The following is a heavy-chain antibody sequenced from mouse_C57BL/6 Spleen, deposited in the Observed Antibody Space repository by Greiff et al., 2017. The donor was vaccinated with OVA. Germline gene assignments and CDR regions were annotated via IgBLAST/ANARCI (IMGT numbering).Heavy chain of an antibody. D-gene: IGHD2-3*01. V-gene: IGHV2-6-1*01. CDR3: ARHDGYYVDYYAMDY. CDR2: IWSDGST. CDR1: GFSLTSYG. Sequence: QVQLKESGPGLVAPSQSLSITCTVSGFSLTSYGVHWVRQPPGKGLEWLVVIWSDGSTTYNSALKSRLSISKDNSKSQVFLKMNSLQTDDTAMYYCARHDGYYVDYYAMDYWGQGTSVTVSS. J-gene: IGHJ4*01.